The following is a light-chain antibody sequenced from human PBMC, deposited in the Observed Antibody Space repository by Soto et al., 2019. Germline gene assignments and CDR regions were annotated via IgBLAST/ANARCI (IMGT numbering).Light chain of an antibody. Sequence: QPVLTQPPSVSGAPGQRVTISCTGSSSNIGAGYDVHWYQQLPGTAPKLLIYGNSNRPSGVPDRCSGSKSGTSASLAITGLQAEHEADYSCQSYDSSLSGAVFGGGTQLTVL. CDR1: SSNIGAGYD. V-gene: IGLV1-40*01. CDR3: QSYDSSLSGAV. CDR2: GNS. J-gene: IGLJ7*01.